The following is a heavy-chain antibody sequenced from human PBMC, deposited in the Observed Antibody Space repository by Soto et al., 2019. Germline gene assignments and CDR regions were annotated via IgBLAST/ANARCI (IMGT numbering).Heavy chain of an antibody. CDR3: ARETYGDYVGYFDP. V-gene: IGHV4-30-2*06. D-gene: IGHD4-17*01. CDR1: GGSISSAAYC. CDR2: IYDGGTT. J-gene: IGHJ5*02. Sequence: SETLSLTCTVSGGSISSAAYCWSWIRQSPDKGLEWIGHIYDGGTTYSSPSLKGRVTISADTSETQFSLKVRSVTAADTAVYYXARETYGDYVGYFDPWGQGIQVTVS.